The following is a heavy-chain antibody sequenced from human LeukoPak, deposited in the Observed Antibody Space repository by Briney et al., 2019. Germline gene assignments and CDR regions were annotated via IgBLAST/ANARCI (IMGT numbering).Heavy chain of an antibody. CDR2: IWYDGSSK. V-gene: IGHV3-33*01. Sequence: GGSLRLSCAASGFTFSIYGMQWVRQAPGKGLEWVAVIWYDGSSKYYADSVKGRFTISRDNSKNTLYLQMNSLRAEDTAVYYCARHYYDRNGHNWFDPWGQGTLVTVSS. CDR1: GFTFSIYG. CDR3: ARHYYDRNGHNWFDP. D-gene: IGHD3-22*01. J-gene: IGHJ5*02.